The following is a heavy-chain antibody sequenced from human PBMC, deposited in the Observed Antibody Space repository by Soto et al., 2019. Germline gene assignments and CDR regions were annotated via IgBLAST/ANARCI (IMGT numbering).Heavy chain of an antibody. CDR1: GFTFSSYG. D-gene: IGHD6-6*01. V-gene: IGHV3-30*18. Sequence: GGSLRLSCAASGFTFSSYGMHWVRQAPGKGLEWVAVISYDGSNKYYADSVKGRFTISRDNSKNTLYLQMNSLRAEDTAVYYCAKDRSIAARPFFYGMDVWGQGTTVTVSS. J-gene: IGHJ6*02. CDR2: ISYDGSNK. CDR3: AKDRSIAARPFFYGMDV.